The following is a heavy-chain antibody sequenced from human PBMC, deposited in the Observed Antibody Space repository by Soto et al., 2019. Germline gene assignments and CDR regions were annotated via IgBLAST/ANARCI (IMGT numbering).Heavy chain of an antibody. CDR1: GYTFYNYD. CDR3: VSPHSESSNAFDL. D-gene: IGHD3-10*01. CDR2: ISAYNENT. J-gene: IGHJ5*02. Sequence: ASVKVSCKASGYTFYNYDITWVRQAPGQGLEWMGTISAYNENTNVAQNLQGRVSMTTDKSTATAYMELRSLTSDDTAVYYCVSPHSESSNAFDLWGQGTLVTVSS. V-gene: IGHV1-18*01.